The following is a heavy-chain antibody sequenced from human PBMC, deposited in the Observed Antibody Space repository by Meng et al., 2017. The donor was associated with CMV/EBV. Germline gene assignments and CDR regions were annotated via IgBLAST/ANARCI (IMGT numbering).Heavy chain of an antibody. V-gene: IGHV4-30-4*08. CDR2: IYYSGST. J-gene: IGHJ4*02. D-gene: IGHD1-14*01. Sequence: VNLTGSGPGLAKPSQTLSLTCTVSGGSISSCDYYWSWIRQPPGKGLEWIGYIYYSGSTYYNPSLKSRVTISVDTSKNQFSLKLSSVTAADTAVYYCARVTSRVAGAFDYWGQGTLVTVSS. CDR1: GGSISSCDYY. CDR3: ARVTSRVAGAFDY.